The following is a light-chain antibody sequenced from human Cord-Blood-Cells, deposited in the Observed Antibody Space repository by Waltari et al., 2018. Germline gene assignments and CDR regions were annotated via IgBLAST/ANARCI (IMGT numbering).Light chain of an antibody. J-gene: IGLJ2*01. V-gene: IGLV4-69*01. Sequence: QLVLTQSPSASASLGASVKLTCTLSTGHSSTAIAWNQQQPEKGPRYLMKLNSYGSHSKGDGIPDRFSGSSSGAERYLTISSLQSEDEADYYCQTWGTGIQVFGGGTKLTVL. CDR3: QTWGTGIQV. CDR1: TGHSSTA. CDR2: LNSYGSH.